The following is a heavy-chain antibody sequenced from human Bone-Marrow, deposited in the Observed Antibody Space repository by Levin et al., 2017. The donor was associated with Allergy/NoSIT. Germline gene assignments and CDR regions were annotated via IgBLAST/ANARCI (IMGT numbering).Heavy chain of an antibody. V-gene: IGHV3-30*18. D-gene: IGHD6-19*01. J-gene: IGHJ1*01. CDR2: ISYDGNNR. CDR3: TKVGPPSGWRQELDH. Sequence: GESLKISCAASGFTFSDHAMHWVRQAPGKGLEWVAVISYDGNNRYYGDSVKGRFTISRDNSKNTLYLQMNTLRGEDTAVYYCTKVGPPSGWRQELDHWGQGALVTVSS. CDR1: GFTFSDHA.